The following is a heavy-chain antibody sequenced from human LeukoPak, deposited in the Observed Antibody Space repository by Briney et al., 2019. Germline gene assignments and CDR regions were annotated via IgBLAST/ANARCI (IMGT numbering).Heavy chain of an antibody. V-gene: IGHV3-23*01. D-gene: IGHD2-8*02. Sequence: PGGSLRLSCAASGFTFSSYGMRWVRQAPGKGLEWVSAVSGSGGTTYYADSVKGRFTISRDNSKNTLSLQMNSLRAEDTAIYYCATYRQVLLPFESWGQGTLVTVSS. J-gene: IGHJ4*02. CDR3: ATYRQVLLPFES. CDR1: GFTFSSYG. CDR2: VSGSGGTT.